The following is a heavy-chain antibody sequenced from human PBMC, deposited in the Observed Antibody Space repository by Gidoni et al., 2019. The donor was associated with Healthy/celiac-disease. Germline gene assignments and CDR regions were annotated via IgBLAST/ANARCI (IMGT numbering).Heavy chain of an antibody. V-gene: IGHV1-69*06. CDR2: IIPIFGTA. Sequence: QVQLVQSGAEVKKPGSSVKVSCKASGGTFSSYAISWVLQAPGQGLEWMGGIIPIFGTANYAQKVQGRVTITADKSTSTAYMELSSLRSEDTAVYYCARDRGRAFTVKALWYWGQGTLVTVSS. CDR3: ARDRGRAFTVKALWY. CDR1: GGTFSSYA. D-gene: IGHD4-17*01. J-gene: IGHJ4*02.